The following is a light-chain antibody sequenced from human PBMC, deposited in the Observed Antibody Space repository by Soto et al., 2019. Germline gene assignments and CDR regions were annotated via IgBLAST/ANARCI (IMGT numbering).Light chain of an antibody. V-gene: IGLV2-14*01. CDR3: ISYTGSSTSYV. Sequence: QSALTQPASVSGSPGQSITISCTGTSSDVGGYNYVSWYQQHPGKAPKLMIYEVSNRPSGVSYRFSGSKSGNTASLTISGLQAEDEADYYCISYTGSSTSYVFGTGTKVTVL. CDR1: SSDVGGYNY. CDR2: EVS. J-gene: IGLJ1*01.